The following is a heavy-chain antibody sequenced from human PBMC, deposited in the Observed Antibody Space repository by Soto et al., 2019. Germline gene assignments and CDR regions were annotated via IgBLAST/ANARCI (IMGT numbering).Heavy chain of an antibody. CDR2: INPYNGNT. CDR3: ARDAAVGLFDY. J-gene: IGHJ4*02. D-gene: IGHD1-26*01. CDR1: GYTFTSYG. V-gene: IGHV1-18*01. Sequence: QGQLVQSGAEVKKPGASVKVSCKASGYTFTSYGISWVRQAPGQGLEWMGWINPYNGNTKYAQKLQGRVTMTTDTATSTAYMELRSLRSDDTAVYYCARDAAVGLFDYWGQGTLVTVSS.